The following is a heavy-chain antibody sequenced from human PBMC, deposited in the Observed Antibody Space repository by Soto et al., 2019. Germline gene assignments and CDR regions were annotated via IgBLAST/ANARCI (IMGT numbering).Heavy chain of an antibody. V-gene: IGHV3-21*01. D-gene: IGHD6-13*01. CDR1: GFTFSSYS. Sequence: GGSLRLSCAASGFTFSSYSMNWVRQAPGKGLEWVSSISSSSSYIYYADSVKGRFTISRDNAKNSLYLQMNSLRAEDTAVYYCARVSDSSWYLDYWGQGTLVTVSS. CDR2: ISSSSSYI. J-gene: IGHJ4*02. CDR3: ARVSDSSWYLDY.